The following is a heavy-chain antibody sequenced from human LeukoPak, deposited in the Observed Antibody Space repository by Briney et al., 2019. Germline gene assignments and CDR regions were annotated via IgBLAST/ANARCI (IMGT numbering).Heavy chain of an antibody. Sequence: PSETLSLTCTVSGGSISSYYWSWIRQPPGKGLEWIGYIYYSGSTNYNPSLKSRVTISVDTSKNQFSLKLTSLTAADTAVYYCAGVTGSYYFYYYMDVWGKGTTVTVSS. CDR2: IYYSGST. V-gene: IGHV4-59*12. D-gene: IGHD3-10*01. J-gene: IGHJ6*03. CDR3: AGVTGSYYFYYYMDV. CDR1: GGSISSYY.